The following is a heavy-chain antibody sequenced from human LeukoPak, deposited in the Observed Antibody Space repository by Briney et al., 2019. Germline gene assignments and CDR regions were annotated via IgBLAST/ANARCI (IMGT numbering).Heavy chain of an antibody. D-gene: IGHD3-22*01. CDR3: TTDPTYYDSSGYGV. J-gene: IGHJ4*02. CDR2: IWYDGSNK. V-gene: IGHV3-33*01. CDR1: GFTFSTYG. Sequence: PGRSLRLSCEASGFTFSTYGMHWVRQAPGKGLEWVAVIWYDGSNKNYADSVKGRFTISRDNSKNTLYLQMNSLRAEDTAVYYCTTDPTYYDSSGYGVWGQGTLVTVSS.